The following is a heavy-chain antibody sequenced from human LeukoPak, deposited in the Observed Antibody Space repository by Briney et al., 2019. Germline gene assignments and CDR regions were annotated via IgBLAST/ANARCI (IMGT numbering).Heavy chain of an antibody. CDR3: SRDQTTAGPSTVDC. J-gene: IGHJ4*02. Sequence: GGSLRLSCAASGFTFSRYWMNWVRQVPGKGLVWFARISSDGSNKIYADSVRGRFTISRDNAKSTLYLEMNSLRDEDTAVYFCSRDQTTAGPSTVDCWGQGTLVTVSP. D-gene: IGHD4-11*01. V-gene: IGHV3-74*01. CDR2: ISSDGSNK. CDR1: GFTFSRYW.